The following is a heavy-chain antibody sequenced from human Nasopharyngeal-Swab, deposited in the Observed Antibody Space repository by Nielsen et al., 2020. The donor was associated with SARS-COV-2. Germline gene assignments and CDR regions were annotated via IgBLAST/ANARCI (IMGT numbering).Heavy chain of an antibody. CDR3: ARGEYSSGWGYYYYYGMDV. D-gene: IGHD6-19*01. Sequence: SETLSLPSAVYCGVFSGYYWGWVRQPPGEGLEWIGEINHSGSTNYNPSLKSRVTISVDTSKNQFSLKLSSVTAADTAVYYCARGEYSSGWGYYYYYGMDVWGQGTTVTVSS. V-gene: IGHV4-34*01. CDR2: INHSGST. CDR1: CGVFSGYY. J-gene: IGHJ6*02.